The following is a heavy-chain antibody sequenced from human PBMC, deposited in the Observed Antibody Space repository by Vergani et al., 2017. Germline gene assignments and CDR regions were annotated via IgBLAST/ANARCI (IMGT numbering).Heavy chain of an antibody. V-gene: IGHV3-30-3*01. CDR2: ISFDGTNE. CDR1: GFALNRHA. D-gene: IGHD2-2*02. Sequence: QVQLVESGGGVVQPGTSLRLSCVVSGFALNRHAMYWVRQAPGKGLEWVVGISFDGTNEYYPDLVKGRFTISRDIAKNTLDLQVRSLRLDDTGVYHCVRDRGLCAGGRCYTEAWDYWGQGTPVTVSS. J-gene: IGHJ4*02. CDR3: VRDRGLCAGGRCYTEAWDY.